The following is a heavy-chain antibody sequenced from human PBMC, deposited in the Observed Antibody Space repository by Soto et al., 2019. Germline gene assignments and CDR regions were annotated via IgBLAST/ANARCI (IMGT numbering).Heavy chain of an antibody. D-gene: IGHD1-1*01. CDR3: ARECFGGTGNDQTYYSDY. Sequence: QVQLVQSGAEVKKPGASVKVSCKASGYTFSSCDIHWVRQATGRVLEWMAWMNPNNDNTGYAQKFKGRVTVTWSPSSATAYMELSSLRSEDTAMYYCARECFGGTGNDQTYYSDYWGQGTLVTVSS. CDR1: GYTFSSCD. J-gene: IGHJ4*02. V-gene: IGHV1-8*01. CDR2: MNPNNDNT.